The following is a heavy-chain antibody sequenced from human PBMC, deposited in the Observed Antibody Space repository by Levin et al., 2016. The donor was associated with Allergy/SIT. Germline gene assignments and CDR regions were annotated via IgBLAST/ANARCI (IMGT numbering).Heavy chain of an antibody. CDR2: ISSSSSTI. J-gene: IGHJ4*02. Sequence: GESLKISCAASGFTFSSYSMNWVRQAPGKGLEWVSYISSSSSTIYYADSVKGRFTISRDNAKNSLYLQMNSLRAEDTAVYYCARDSDCWGQGTLVTVSS. D-gene: IGHD2-21*01. CDR1: GFTFSSYS. V-gene: IGHV3-48*01. CDR3: ARDSDC.